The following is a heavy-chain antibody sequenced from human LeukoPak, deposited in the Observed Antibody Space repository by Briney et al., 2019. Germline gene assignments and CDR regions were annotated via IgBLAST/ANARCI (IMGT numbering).Heavy chain of an antibody. CDR2: IYYSGST. CDR1: GGSISSYY. V-gene: IGHV4-59*12. J-gene: IGHJ3*02. Sequence: PSETLSLTCTVSGGSISSYYWSWIRQPPGKGLEWIGYIYYSGSTNYNPSLKSRVTISVDTSKNQFSLNLGSLTAADTAVYYCARDPNIVSTVTLRAFDIWGQGTMVSVSS. D-gene: IGHD5/OR15-5a*01. CDR3: ARDPNIVSTVTLRAFDI.